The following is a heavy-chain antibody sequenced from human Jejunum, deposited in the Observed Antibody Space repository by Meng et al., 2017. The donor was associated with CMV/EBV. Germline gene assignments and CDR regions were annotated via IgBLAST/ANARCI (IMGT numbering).Heavy chain of an antibody. J-gene: IGHJ5*02. CDR2: IYTSGST. CDR1: AGPISGDY. Sequence: QVFLQGSSPDLVTSSETLPFPSFVSAGPISGDYWSWIRQPAGKGLEWIGRIYTSGSTHYNPSLKSRLTMSVDLAKNQISLKLSSVTAADTAVYYCARESGSYYWFDPWGQGTLVTVSS. D-gene: IGHD1-26*01. V-gene: IGHV4-4*07. CDR3: ARESGSYYWFDP.